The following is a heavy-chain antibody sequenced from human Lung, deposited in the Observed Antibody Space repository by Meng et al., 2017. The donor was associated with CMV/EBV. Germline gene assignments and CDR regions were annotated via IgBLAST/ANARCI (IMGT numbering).Heavy chain of an antibody. D-gene: IGHD6-13*01. J-gene: IGHJ4*02. CDR2: ITGSGGST. V-gene: IGHV3-23*01. Sequence: GEXXKISCAASEFTFRSYAMSWVRQAPGRGLAWVSAITGSGGSTYYADSVKGRFTVSRDNSKNTLYLQMNRLRAEDTAVYYCAKAFSASWYREYYDYWGQGTLVTVSS. CDR3: AKAFSASWYREYYDY. CDR1: EFTFRSYA.